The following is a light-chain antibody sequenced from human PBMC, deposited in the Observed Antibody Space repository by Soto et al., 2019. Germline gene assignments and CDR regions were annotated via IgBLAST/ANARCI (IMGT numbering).Light chain of an antibody. Sequence: EIALTQSPATLSLSPGERATLSCRASQRVSSYLAWYHQKPGQAPRLLIYDSSNRDTGIPARFSGSGSGTVLTLTSSCLEPQDFPVCYCQQRSNWALTFGPCAKLVIK. CDR3: QQRSNWALT. V-gene: IGKV3-11*01. CDR2: DSS. CDR1: QRVSSY. J-gene: IGKJ3*01.